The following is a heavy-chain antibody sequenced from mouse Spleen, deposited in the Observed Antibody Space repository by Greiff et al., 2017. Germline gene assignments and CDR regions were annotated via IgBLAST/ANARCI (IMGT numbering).Heavy chain of an antibody. CDR2: ISSGGSYT. CDR3: ARWGVAFDY. CDR1: GFTFSSYA. V-gene: IGHV5-9-3*01. Sequence: EVHLVESGGGLVKPGGSLKLSCAASGFTFSSYAMSWVRQTPEKRLEWVATISSGGSYTYYPDSVKGRFTISRDNAKNTLYLQMSSLRSEDTAMYYCARWGVAFDYWGQGTTLTVSS. J-gene: IGHJ2*01. D-gene: IGHD1-1*02.